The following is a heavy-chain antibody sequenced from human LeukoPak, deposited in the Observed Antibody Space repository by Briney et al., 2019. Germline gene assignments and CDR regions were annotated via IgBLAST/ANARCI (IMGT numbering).Heavy chain of an antibody. CDR3: ASGGPPPGSAFDI. Sequence: GASVKVSCKASGYTFTSYAMHWVRQAPGQRLEWMGWINAGNGNTIYSQKFQGRVTITRDTSASTAYMELSSLRSEDTAVYYCASGGPPPGSAFDIWGQGTMVTVSS. J-gene: IGHJ3*02. CDR2: INAGNGNT. CDR1: GYTFTSYA. D-gene: IGHD3-10*01. V-gene: IGHV1-3*01.